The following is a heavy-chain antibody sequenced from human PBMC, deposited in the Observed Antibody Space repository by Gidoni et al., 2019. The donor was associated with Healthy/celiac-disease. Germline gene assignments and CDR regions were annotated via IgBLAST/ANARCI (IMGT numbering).Heavy chain of an antibody. CDR3: ARHGRFSNYDYFDY. D-gene: IGHD4-4*01. J-gene: IGHJ4*02. Sequence: QLQLQESGPGLVKPSETLSLTCTVSGGSISRSSYYWGWIRQPPGKGLEWSGSIYYSGSTHYSQSRKSRVTISVDTSKNQFSLKLSSVTAADTAVYYCARHGRFSNYDYFDYWGQGTLVTVSS. CDR2: IYYSGST. CDR1: GGSISRSSYY. V-gene: IGHV4-39*01.